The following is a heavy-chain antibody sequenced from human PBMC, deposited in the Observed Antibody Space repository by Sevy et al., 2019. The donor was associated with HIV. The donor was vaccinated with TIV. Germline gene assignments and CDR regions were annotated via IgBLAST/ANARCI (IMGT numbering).Heavy chain of an antibody. J-gene: IGHJ4*02. CDR3: ARAYCSDASCYEGAY. CDR1: GYTFTGYY. D-gene: IGHD2-15*01. Sequence: ASVKVSCKTSGYTFTGYYIHWVRQAPGQGLEWMGRISPMNGDTDYAQKFQGRVTMTRDTSISAAYLDVTRLRSDDTATYYCARAYCSDASCYEGAYWGQGTLVTVSS. CDR2: ISPMNGDT. V-gene: IGHV1-2*06.